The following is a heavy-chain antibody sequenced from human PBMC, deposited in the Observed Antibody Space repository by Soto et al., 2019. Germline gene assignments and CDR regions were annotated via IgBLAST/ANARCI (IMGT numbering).Heavy chain of an antibody. CDR3: ARDCSGGSCYYFDY. J-gene: IGHJ4*02. Sequence: QVQLVESGGGVVQPGRSLRLSCAASGFTFSNYGIHWVRQAPGKGLEWVAVVWYDGTNKYYADSVKGRFTISRDNSKNTLYLQMNSLRAEDTAVYYWARDCSGGSCYYFDYWGQGTPVTVSS. CDR2: VWYDGTNK. D-gene: IGHD2-15*01. CDR1: GFTFSNYG. V-gene: IGHV3-33*01.